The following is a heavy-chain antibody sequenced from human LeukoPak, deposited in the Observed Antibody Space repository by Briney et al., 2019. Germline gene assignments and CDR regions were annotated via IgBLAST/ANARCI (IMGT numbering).Heavy chain of an antibody. CDR3: ARAGRAAADNWFDP. CDR1: GGSVSSGRYY. V-gene: IGHV4-61*01. J-gene: IGHJ5*02. D-gene: IGHD6-13*01. CDR2: IYYSGST. Sequence: PSETLSLTCTVSGGSVSSGRYYWSWIRQPPGKGLEWIGYIYYSGSTNYNPSLKSRVTISVDTSKNQFSLKLSSVTAADTAVYYCARAGRAAADNWFDPWGQGTLVTVSS.